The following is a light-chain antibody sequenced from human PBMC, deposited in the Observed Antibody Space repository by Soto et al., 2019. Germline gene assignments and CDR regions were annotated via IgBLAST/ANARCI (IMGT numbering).Light chain of an antibody. CDR1: QSFSSN. J-gene: IGKJ4*01. CDR2: EAS. CDR3: QQHINWPLT. Sequence: EIVMTQSPATLSVSPGERATLSCRASQSFSSNLSCYQQKPGQAPRLLIYEASNRATGIPARFSGSGSGADFTLTISSLEPEDFALYYCQQHINWPLTFGGGTKVDI. V-gene: IGKV3-11*01.